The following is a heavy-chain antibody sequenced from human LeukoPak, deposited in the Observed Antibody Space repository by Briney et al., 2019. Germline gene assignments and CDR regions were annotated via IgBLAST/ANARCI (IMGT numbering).Heavy chain of an antibody. J-gene: IGHJ3*02. V-gene: IGHV3-23*01. CDR3: ARVRKYSSGWYDAFDI. CDR1: GFTFGSYS. D-gene: IGHD6-19*01. Sequence: GGSLRLSCAASGFTFGSYSMSWARQAPGKGLEWVSAISASYGTYYADSVRGRFTISRDNSKNTLYLQMNSLRGEDTAVYYCARVRKYSSGWYDAFDIWGQGTMVTVSS. CDR2: ISASYGT.